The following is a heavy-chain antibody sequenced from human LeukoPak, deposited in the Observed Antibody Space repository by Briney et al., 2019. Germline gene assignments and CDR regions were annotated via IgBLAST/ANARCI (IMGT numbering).Heavy chain of an antibody. CDR1: GFTFSSYE. Sequence: GGSLRLSCAASGFTFSSYEMNWVRQAPGKGLEWFSYISSSGTTIYYADSVKGRFTISRDNAKNSLYLQMNSLRAEDTAVYYCARADSGSYHERVYWFDPWGQGTLVTVAS. D-gene: IGHD1-26*01. V-gene: IGHV3-48*03. J-gene: IGHJ5*02. CDR3: ARADSGSYHERVYWFDP. CDR2: ISSSGTTI.